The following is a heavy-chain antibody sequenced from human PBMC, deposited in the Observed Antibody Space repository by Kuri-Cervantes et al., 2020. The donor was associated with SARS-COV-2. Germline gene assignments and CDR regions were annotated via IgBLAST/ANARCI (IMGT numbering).Heavy chain of an antibody. J-gene: IGHJ5*02. CDR1: GGSIRSFY. D-gene: IGHD2-8*01. Sequence: SETLSLTCTVSGGSIRSFYWNWIRQAPGKGLEYIGYISNSGSTNYNPSLKSRVTISIDTSKNQFSLKVTSVTAADTAVYYCARGTREYCTNGVCYRNWFDPWGQGTLVTVSS. V-gene: IGHV4-59*01. CDR2: ISNSGST. CDR3: ARGTREYCTNGVCYRNWFDP.